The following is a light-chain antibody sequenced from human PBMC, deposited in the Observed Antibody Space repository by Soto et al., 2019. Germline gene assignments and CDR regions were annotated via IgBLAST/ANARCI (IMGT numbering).Light chain of an antibody. CDR3: QHYGDSPGYT. J-gene: IGKJ2*01. Sequence: EIVLTQSPGTLSLSPGERATLSCRASQSVSSSYLAWYQQKPGQAPRLLIYGASTRATDIPDRFSGSGSGTDFTLTITRLEPEDFTVYYCQHYGDSPGYTFGQGTRLEIK. V-gene: IGKV3-20*01. CDR1: QSVSSSY. CDR2: GAS.